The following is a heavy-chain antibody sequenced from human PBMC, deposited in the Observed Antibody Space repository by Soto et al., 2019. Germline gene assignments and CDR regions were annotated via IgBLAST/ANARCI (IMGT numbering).Heavy chain of an antibody. CDR1: GFTFSSYS. CDR3: ARDRHRPTVDYYDSSGFATPYYYYYGMDV. J-gene: IGHJ6*02. D-gene: IGHD3-22*01. V-gene: IGHV3-48*02. CDR2: ISSSSSTI. Sequence: GGSLRLSCAASGFTFSSYSMNWVRQAPGKGLEWVSYISSSSSTIYYADSVKGRFTISRDNAKNSLYLQMNSLRDEDTAVYYCARDRHRPTVDYYDSSGFATPYYYYYGMDVWGQGTTVTVSS.